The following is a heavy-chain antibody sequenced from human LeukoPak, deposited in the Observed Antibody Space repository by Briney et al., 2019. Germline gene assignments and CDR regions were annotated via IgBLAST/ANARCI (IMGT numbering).Heavy chain of an antibody. D-gene: IGHD5-12*01. CDR3: AKSLSAWMKLDY. J-gene: IGHJ4*02. CDR2: ISGSGGST. CDR1: GFTFSTYA. V-gene: IGHV3-23*01. Sequence: GGSLRLSCAASGFTFSTYAMSWVRQAPGKGLEWVSSISGSGGSTYYADSVKGRFTISRDNSKNTLYLQMSSLRAEDTAVYFCAKSLSAWMKLDYWGQGTLVTVSS.